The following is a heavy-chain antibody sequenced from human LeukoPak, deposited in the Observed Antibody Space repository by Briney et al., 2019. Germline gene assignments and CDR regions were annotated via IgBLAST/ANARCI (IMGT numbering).Heavy chain of an antibody. CDR3: TTYIHGDRIFDY. Sequence: GGSLRLSCAASGFTLSNAWMSWVRQAPGRGLEWVGRIKSKTDGGTTDYAAPVKGRFTISRDDSKNTLYLQMNSLKTEDTAVYYCTTYIHGDRIFDYWGQGTLVSVSS. CDR1: GFTLSNAW. J-gene: IGHJ4*02. V-gene: IGHV3-15*01. D-gene: IGHD2-21*02. CDR2: IKSKTDGGTT.